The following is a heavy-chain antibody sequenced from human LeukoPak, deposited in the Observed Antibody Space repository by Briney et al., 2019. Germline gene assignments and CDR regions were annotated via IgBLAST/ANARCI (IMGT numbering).Heavy chain of an antibody. CDR3: ARVPLVGEFCDY. CDR1: GFTFDDYG. J-gene: IGHJ4*02. Sequence: GGSLRLSCTASGFTFDDYGMSWVRQAPGKGLEWVSRINWNGGSTGYADSVKGRFTISRDNAKNSLYLQMNSLRAEDTALYYCARVPLVGEFCDYWGRGTLVTVSS. CDR2: INWNGGST. D-gene: IGHD3-10*01. V-gene: IGHV3-20*04.